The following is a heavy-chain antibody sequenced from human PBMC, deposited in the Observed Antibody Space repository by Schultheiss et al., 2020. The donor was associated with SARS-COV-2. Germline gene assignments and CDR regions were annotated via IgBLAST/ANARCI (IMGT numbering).Heavy chain of an antibody. CDR1: GGSISSSNW. J-gene: IGHJ5*02. CDR2: INHSGST. V-gene: IGHV4-4*02. Sequence: SETLSLTCAVSGGSISSSNWWSWVRQPPGKGLEWIGEINHSGSTNYNPSLKSRVTISVDTSKNQFSLKLSSVTAADTAVYYCARQGVPAGAFDPWGQGTLVTVSS. CDR3: ARQGVPAGAFDP. D-gene: IGHD2-2*01.